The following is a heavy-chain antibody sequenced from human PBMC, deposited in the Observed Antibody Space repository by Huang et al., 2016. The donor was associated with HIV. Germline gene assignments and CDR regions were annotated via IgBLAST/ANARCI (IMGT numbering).Heavy chain of an antibody. Sequence: EVQLVESGGGLVQPGGSLKLSCAASGFTLSGAAMHWVHQASGGGLQWVGRIRSKINGYATVYSASVKGRFTISRDDSKNTAYLQMNSLKTEDTAVYYCSRHPFDYYDSTDTGALDIWGQGTMVTVSS. CDR3: SRHPFDYYDSTDTGALDI. D-gene: IGHD3-22*01. CDR2: IRSKINGYAT. J-gene: IGHJ3*02. V-gene: IGHV3-73*02. CDR1: GFTLSGAA.